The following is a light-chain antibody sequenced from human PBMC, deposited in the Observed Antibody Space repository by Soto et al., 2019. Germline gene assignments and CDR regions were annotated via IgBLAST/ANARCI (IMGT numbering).Light chain of an antibody. J-gene: IGKJ4*01. Sequence: DIQMTQSPSSVSASVGDRVTITCRASQGVGSWLAWYQQKSGKAPKLLIYAASNLQSGVPSRFSGSGSGTDFTLTISSLQPEDFATYYCQQANIFHRTVGGGTKVEIK. CDR2: AAS. V-gene: IGKV1-12*01. CDR3: QQANIFHRT. CDR1: QGVGSW.